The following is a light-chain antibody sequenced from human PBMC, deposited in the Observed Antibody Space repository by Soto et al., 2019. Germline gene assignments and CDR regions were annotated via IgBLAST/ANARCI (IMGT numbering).Light chain of an antibody. CDR1: TGAVTSGFY. V-gene: IGLV7-43*01. Sequence: QTVVTQEPSLTVSPGGTVTLTCASSTGAVTSGFYPNWFQQKPGQAPRPLVYATSNKHSWTPARFSGSLLGGKAALTLSGVQPDDEADHYCLLYYDGAQGVFGGGTKLTVL. CDR3: LLYYDGAQGV. J-gene: IGLJ3*02. CDR2: ATS.